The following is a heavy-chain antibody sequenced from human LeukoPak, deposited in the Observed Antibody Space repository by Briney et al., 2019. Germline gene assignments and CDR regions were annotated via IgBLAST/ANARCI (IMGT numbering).Heavy chain of an antibody. CDR2: ISSSSSYI. CDR3: ARDFHRRLYDSSGYYLY. J-gene: IGHJ4*02. V-gene: IGHV3-21*01. CDR1: GFTFSSYS. D-gene: IGHD3-22*01. Sequence: GGSLRLSCVVSGFTFSSYSMNWVRQAPGKGPGKGLEWVSPISSSSSYIYYADSVKGRFTISRDNAKNSLYLQMNSLRAEDTAVYYCARDFHRRLYDSSGYYLYWGQGTLVTVSS.